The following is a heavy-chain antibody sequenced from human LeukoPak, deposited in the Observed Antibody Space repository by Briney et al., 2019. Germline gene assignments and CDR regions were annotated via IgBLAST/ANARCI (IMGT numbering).Heavy chain of an antibody. Sequence: PGGSLRLSCAASGFTFSSYEMNWVRQAPGKGLEWVSYISSSGSTIYYADSVKGRLTISRDNAKNSLYLQMNSLRAEDTAVYYCARDRQYLDPYYFDYWGQGTLVTVSS. CDR2: ISSSGSTI. J-gene: IGHJ4*02. CDR3: ARDRQYLDPYYFDY. D-gene: IGHD2/OR15-2a*01. CDR1: GFTFSSYE. V-gene: IGHV3-48*03.